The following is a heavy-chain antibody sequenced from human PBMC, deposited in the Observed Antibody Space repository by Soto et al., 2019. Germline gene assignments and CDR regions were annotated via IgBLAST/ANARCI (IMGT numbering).Heavy chain of an antibody. D-gene: IGHD7-27*01. CDR2: INKDGSQK. CDR3: VRELGLAY. CDR1: GFTLSNYW. Sequence: GGSLRLSCAASGFTLSNYWMTWVRQAPGKGLEWVANINKDGSQKNYVDSVKGRFTIARDNGQNSLSLQINSLRVEDTAVYYCVRELGLAYWGQGALVTVS. J-gene: IGHJ4*02. V-gene: IGHV3-7*03.